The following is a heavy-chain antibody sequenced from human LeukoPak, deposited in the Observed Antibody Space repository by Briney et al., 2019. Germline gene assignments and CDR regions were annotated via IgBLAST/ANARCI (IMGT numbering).Heavy chain of an antibody. CDR1: GGSISSYY. Sequence: PSETLSLTCTVSGGSISSYYWSWIRQPAGKGLEWIGRIYTGGSTNYNPSLKSRVTISVDKSKNQFSLKLSSVTAADTAVYYCARLGDSSGNSAFDIWGQGTMVTVSS. V-gene: IGHV4-4*07. J-gene: IGHJ3*02. CDR3: ARLGDSSGNSAFDI. CDR2: IYTGGST. D-gene: IGHD3-22*01.